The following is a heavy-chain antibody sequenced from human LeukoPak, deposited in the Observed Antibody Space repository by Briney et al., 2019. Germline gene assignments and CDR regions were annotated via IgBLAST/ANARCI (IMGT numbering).Heavy chain of an antibody. CDR1: GGSISSSSYY. V-gene: IGHV4-39*01. CDR3: ARSGGIVVLRGPNYFDY. D-gene: IGHD3-22*01. J-gene: IGHJ4*02. Sequence: SDTLSLTCTVSGGSISSSSYYWGWIRQPPGKGLEWIGSIYYSGSTYYNPSLKSRVTISVDTSKNQFSLKLSSVTAADTAVYYCARSGGIVVLRGPNYFDYWGQGTLVTVSS. CDR2: IYYSGST.